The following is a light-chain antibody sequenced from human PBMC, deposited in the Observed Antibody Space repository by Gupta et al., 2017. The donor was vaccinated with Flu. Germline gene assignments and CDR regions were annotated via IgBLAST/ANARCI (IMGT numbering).Light chain of an antibody. J-gene: IGKJ4*01. CDR2: DAS. V-gene: IGKV1-33*01. Sequence: SLSASVRDRVTITCHSNQDISNYLPWYQQKPGRAPKLLIYDASMLEAWLPARFSQSGSVSDFTLTISSLHPEDIATYYCQHQENLPVTFGWGTKVEIK. CDR3: QHQENLPVT. CDR1: QDISNY.